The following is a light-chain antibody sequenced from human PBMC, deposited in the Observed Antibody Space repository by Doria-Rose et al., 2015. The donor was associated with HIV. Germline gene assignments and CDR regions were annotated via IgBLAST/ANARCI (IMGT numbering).Light chain of an antibody. V-gene: IGKV3-20*01. J-gene: IGKJ5*01. CDR3: QQYGTSRGT. Sequence: TQSPGTLSLSPGERATLSCRAGQRVKSSYLAWYQQKPGQAPRLLIYDASTRATGIPDKFSGSGSGTDLPLTISRLEPEDVAVYYCQQYGTSRGTFGQGTRLEIK. CDR1: QRVKSSY. CDR2: DAS.